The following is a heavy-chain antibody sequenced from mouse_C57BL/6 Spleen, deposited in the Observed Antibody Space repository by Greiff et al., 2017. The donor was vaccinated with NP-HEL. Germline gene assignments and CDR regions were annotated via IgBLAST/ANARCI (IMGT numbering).Heavy chain of an antibody. J-gene: IGHJ4*01. CDR1: GFNIKNTY. CDR3: ARGGGSSLDAMDY. CDR2: IDPANGNT. Sequence: VQLKESVAELVRPGASVKLSCTASGFNIKNTYMHWVKQRPEQGLEWIGRIDPANGNTKYAPKFQGKATITADTSSTTAYLQLSSLTSEDTAIYYGARGGGSSLDAMDYWGQGTSVTVSS. V-gene: IGHV14-3*01. D-gene: IGHD1-1*01.